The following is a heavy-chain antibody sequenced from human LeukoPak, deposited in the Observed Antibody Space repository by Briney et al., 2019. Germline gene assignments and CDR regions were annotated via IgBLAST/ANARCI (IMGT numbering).Heavy chain of an antibody. CDR2: NNPKSGNT. J-gene: IGHJ4*02. V-gene: IGHV1-8*02. CDR3: ARGRGIAEFSI. Sequence: ASVKVSCKASGYTFSNYDINWVRQATGQGREWIGWNNPKSGNTGYAQKFQGRVTMTRVNANNTAYMELTSLTFDDTAVYYCARGRGIAEFSIWGQGTLVTVSS. D-gene: IGHD3-10*01. CDR1: GYTFSNYD.